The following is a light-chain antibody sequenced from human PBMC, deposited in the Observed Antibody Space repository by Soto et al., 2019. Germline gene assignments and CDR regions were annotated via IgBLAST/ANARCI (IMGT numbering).Light chain of an antibody. CDR1: SSNIGATFD. CDR2: GNN. J-gene: IGLJ3*02. Sequence: QSVLTQPPSVSGAAGQTVTISCTGSSSNIGATFDVHWYRQLPGTAPKLIIYGNNIRPSGVPDRFSASKSGTSASLAITGLPVEDEADYYSQSYDSSLSGSVFGGGTKLTVL. V-gene: IGLV1-40*01. CDR3: QSYDSSLSGSV.